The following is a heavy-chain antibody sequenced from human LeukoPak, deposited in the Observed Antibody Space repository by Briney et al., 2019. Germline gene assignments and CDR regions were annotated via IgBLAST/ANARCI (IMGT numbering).Heavy chain of an antibody. CDR3: ARLWTGSSRYNYYYYYMDV. CDR2: IYTSGST. Sequence: SETLSLTCTVSGGSISSYYWSWIRQPPGKGLEWIGYIYTSGSTNYNPSLKSRVTISVDTSKNQFSLKLSSVTAADTAVYYCARLWTGSSRYNYYYYYMDVWGKGTTVTVSS. D-gene: IGHD6-13*01. V-gene: IGHV4-4*09. CDR1: GGSISSYY. J-gene: IGHJ6*03.